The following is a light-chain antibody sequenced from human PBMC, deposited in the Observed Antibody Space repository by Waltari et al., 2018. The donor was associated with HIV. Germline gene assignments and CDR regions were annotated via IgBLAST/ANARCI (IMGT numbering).Light chain of an antibody. CDR2: ENN. V-gene: IGLV1-47*01. Sequence: QSVLTQPPSATGTPGQRATISCSGKDSNIGSTYVYWYQDLPGTAPKLLIYENNKWCSALPHLFSGSKSLNTAALAIIRRRSDDEADYYCVSWHDHVNSWVFGG. J-gene: IGLJ3*02. CDR3: VSWHDHVNSWV. CDR1: DSNIGSTY.